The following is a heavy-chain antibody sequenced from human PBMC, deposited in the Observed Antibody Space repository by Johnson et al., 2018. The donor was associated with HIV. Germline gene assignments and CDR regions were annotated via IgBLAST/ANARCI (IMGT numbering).Heavy chain of an antibody. V-gene: IGHV3-66*02. D-gene: IGHD3-16*01. CDR3: ALPYTGGVHAFDS. CDR1: GITVSSNY. J-gene: IGHJ3*02. Sequence: EQLEESGGDLVQPGGSLRLSCAASGITVSSNYMTWVRQAPGKGLEWVSVIYSGGSTYYADSMKGRFTISRDNAKNSLYLQLNNLRIEDTALYYCALPYTGGVHAFDSWGQGTMVTVSS. CDR2: IYSGGST.